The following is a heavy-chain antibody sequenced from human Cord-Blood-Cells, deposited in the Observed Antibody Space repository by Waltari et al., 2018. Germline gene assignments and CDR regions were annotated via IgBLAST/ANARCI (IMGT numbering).Heavy chain of an antibody. D-gene: IGHD2-15*01. CDR1: GGTFSSYA. J-gene: IGHJ1*01. CDR2: IIPILGIA. Sequence: QVQLVQSGAEVKKPGSSVKVSCKASGGTFSSYAISWVRQAPGQGLEGMGRIIPILGIANYAQKFQGRVTITADKSTSTAYMELSSLRSEDTAVYYCARDGVKDIVVVVAATAEYFQHWGQGTLVTVSS. V-gene: IGHV1-69*09. CDR3: ARDGVKDIVVVVAATAEYFQH.